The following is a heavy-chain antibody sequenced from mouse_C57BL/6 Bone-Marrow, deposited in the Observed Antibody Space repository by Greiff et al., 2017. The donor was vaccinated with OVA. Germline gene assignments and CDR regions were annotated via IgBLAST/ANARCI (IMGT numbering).Heavy chain of an antibody. D-gene: IGHD2-10*02. CDR2: ISNGGGST. CDR1: GFTFSDYY. CDR3: ARAEYGNYEYFDV. J-gene: IGHJ1*03. V-gene: IGHV5-12*01. Sequence: EVHLVESGGGLVQPGGSLKLSCAASGFTFSDYYMYWVRQTPEKRLEWVAYISNGGGSTYYPDTVKGRFTISRDNAKNTLYLQMSRLKSEDTAMYYCARAEYGNYEYFDVWGTGTTVTVSS.